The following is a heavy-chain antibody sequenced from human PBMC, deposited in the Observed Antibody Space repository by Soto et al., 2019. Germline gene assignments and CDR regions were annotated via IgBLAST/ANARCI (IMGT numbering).Heavy chain of an antibody. J-gene: IGHJ4*02. V-gene: IGHV1-18*01. CDR2: MNPYNGNT. Sequence: ASVKVSCKASRYTFTSYGISWVRQAPGQGLEWMGWMNPYNGNTSFAQKFQGRITMTGYTSTSTAYMELSSLRSDDTAVYFCARPLCSSTRCGPYFFDSWGQGSLVTVS. D-gene: IGHD2-2*01. CDR1: RYTFTSYG. CDR3: ARPLCSSTRCGPYFFDS.